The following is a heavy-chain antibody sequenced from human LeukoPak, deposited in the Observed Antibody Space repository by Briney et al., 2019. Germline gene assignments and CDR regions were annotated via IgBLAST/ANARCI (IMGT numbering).Heavy chain of an antibody. CDR3: ARYCSGGDCYDDAFDI. Sequence: PGGSLRLSCTASGFTFSSYEMNWVRQAPGKGLEWVSYIRGSGTTIDYADSVKDRFTTSRDNAKNSLYLQMDSLRAEDTAVYYCARYCSGGDCYDDAFDIWGQGTMVTVSS. J-gene: IGHJ3*02. V-gene: IGHV3-48*03. D-gene: IGHD2-15*01. CDR2: IRGSGTTI. CDR1: GFTFSSYE.